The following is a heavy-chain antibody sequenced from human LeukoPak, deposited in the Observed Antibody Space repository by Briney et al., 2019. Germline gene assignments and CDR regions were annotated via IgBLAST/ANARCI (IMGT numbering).Heavy chain of an antibody. Sequence: ASVKVSCKASGYTFTSYAMNWVRQAPGQGLEWMGWISAYNGNTNYAQKLQGRVTMTTDTSTSTAYMELRSLRSDDTAVYYCARDGGKVGATGPFDFWGQGTLVTVSS. D-gene: IGHD1-26*01. CDR1: GYTFTSYA. J-gene: IGHJ4*02. CDR2: ISAYNGNT. V-gene: IGHV1-18*01. CDR3: ARDGGKVGATGPFDF.